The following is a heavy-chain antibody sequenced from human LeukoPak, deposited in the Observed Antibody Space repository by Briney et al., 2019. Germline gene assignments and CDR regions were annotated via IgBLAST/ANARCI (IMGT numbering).Heavy chain of an antibody. Sequence: PGGSLRLSCAASGFTFSSYGMNWVRQAPGKGLEWVSSISSSSSYIYYADSVKGRFTISRDNAKNSLYLQMNSLRAEDTAVYYCARGGAADFDYWGQGTLVTVSS. V-gene: IGHV3-21*01. CDR3: ARGGAADFDY. J-gene: IGHJ4*02. CDR2: ISSSSSYI. CDR1: GFTFSSYG. D-gene: IGHD6-25*01.